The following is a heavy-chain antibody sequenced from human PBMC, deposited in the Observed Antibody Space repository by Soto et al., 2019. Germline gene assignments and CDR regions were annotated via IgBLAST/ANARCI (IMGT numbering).Heavy chain of an antibody. CDR1: GGSISSGGYY. Sequence: SETLSLTCTVSGGSISSGGYYWSWIRQHPGKGLEWIGYIYYSGSTYYNPSLKSRVTISVDTSKNQFSLKLSSVTAADTAVYYCAANYVWGSYRYNNWFDPWGQGTLVTVSS. V-gene: IGHV4-31*03. J-gene: IGHJ5*02. D-gene: IGHD3-16*02. CDR2: IYYSGST. CDR3: AANYVWGSYRYNNWFDP.